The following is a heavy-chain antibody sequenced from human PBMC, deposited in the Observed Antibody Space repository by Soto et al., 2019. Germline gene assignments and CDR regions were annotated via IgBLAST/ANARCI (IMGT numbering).Heavy chain of an antibody. CDR3: ARSIVVVTALDY. CDR2: INDGNGNT. Sequence: QVQLVQSGAEEKKPGASVKVSCKASGYTLTSYAMHWVRQAPGQRREWMGWINDGNGNTKYSQKFQGRVTTTRDKSASTAYMELSSLRSEDKAVDYCARSIVVVTALDYWGQGTLVTVSS. V-gene: IGHV1-3*05. J-gene: IGHJ4*02. CDR1: GYTLTSYA. D-gene: IGHD2-21*02.